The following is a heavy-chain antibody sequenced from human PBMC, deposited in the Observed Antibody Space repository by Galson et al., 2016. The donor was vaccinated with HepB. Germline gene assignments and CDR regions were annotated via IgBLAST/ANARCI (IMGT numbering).Heavy chain of an antibody. CDR1: GFTFSSYA. V-gene: IGHV3-30-3*01. J-gene: IGHJ4*02. CDR3: AREVTSHFELDY. D-gene: IGHD2-2*01. CDR2: VSRDATTT. Sequence: SLRLSCAASGFTFSSYAMNWVRQAPGKGLEWVAVVSRDATTTYYAHSMKGRFTISRDNSMNTVYLQMNNLRDDDTGVYYCAREVTSHFELDYWGQGALVTVSS.